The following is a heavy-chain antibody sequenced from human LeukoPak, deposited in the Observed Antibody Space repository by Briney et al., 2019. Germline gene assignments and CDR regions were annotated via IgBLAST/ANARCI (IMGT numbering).Heavy chain of an antibody. V-gene: IGHV3-33*01. D-gene: IGHD6-19*01. J-gene: IGHJ4*02. CDR2: IWNDGSNK. Sequence: PGKSLRLSSEASGFTFSNHGMHWVRQAPGKGLEWVALIWNDGSNKYYGDSVKGRFTISRDNTNNTIHLHMNSLRAEDTAMYYCARDFQWRPFDYWGQGTLVTVSS. CDR1: GFTFSNHG. CDR3: ARDFQWRPFDY.